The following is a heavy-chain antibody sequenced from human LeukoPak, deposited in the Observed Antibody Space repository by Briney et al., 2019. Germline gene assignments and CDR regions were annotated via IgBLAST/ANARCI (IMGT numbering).Heavy chain of an antibody. Sequence: GGSLRLSCAASGFTFSTYNMNWVRQAPGKGLEWVAVISYDGSNKYYAESVKGRFTISRDNSKNTLYLQMNSLRAEDTAVYYCANEERGVPLNWGQGTLVTVSS. CDR1: GFTFSTYN. J-gene: IGHJ4*02. V-gene: IGHV3-30*18. CDR2: ISYDGSNK. CDR3: ANEERGVPLN. D-gene: IGHD3-10*01.